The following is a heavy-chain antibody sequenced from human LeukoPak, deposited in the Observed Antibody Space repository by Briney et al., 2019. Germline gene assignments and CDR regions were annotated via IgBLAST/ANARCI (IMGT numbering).Heavy chain of an antibody. V-gene: IGHV1-2*02. CDR3: ATRCTNGVCYKAYYMDV. CDR2: INLNGGGT. CDR1: GYTLTSYY. Sequence: ASVKVSCKASGYTLTSYYLHWVRQAPGQGLEWLGWINLNGGGTLSAQKFQGRVTMTRDASISTAYMELSGLRSDDTAVCYCATRCTNGVCYKAYYMDVWGKGTTVTVSS. D-gene: IGHD2-8*01. J-gene: IGHJ6*03.